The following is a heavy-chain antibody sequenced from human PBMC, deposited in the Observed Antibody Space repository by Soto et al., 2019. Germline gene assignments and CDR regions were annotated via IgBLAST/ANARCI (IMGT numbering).Heavy chain of an antibody. Sequence: PSETLSLTCAVSGASISSNTYYWDWIRQPPGKGLEWIGTIYYSGNTFYNPSLKSRVTIPVDTSKNQFSLKLNSVTAADTAMYYCARAVASKFDPWGQGTLVTVSS. CDR1: GASISSNTYY. D-gene: IGHD5-12*01. J-gene: IGHJ5*02. CDR3: ARAVASKFDP. V-gene: IGHV4-39*02. CDR2: IYYSGNT.